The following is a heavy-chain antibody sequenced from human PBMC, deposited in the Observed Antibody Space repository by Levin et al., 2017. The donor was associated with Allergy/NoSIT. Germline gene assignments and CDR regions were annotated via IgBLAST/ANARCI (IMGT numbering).Heavy chain of an antibody. CDR1: GFTFSNAW. J-gene: IGHJ6*03. CDR3: THIPLLRYFDWLSGVVFDYMDV. V-gene: IGHV3-15*01. Sequence: GGSLRLSCAASGFTFSNAWMSWVRQAPGKGLEWVGRIKSKTDGGTTDYAAPVKGRFTISRDDSKNTLYLQMNSLKTEDTAVYYCTHIPLLRYFDWLSGVVFDYMDVWGKGTTVTVSS. CDR2: IKSKTDGGTT. D-gene: IGHD3-9*01.